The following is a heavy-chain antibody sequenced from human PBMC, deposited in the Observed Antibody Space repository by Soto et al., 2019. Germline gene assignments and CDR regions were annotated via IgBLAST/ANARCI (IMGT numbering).Heavy chain of an antibody. J-gene: IGHJ4*02. Sequence: EVQLLESGGGLVQPGGSLRLSCAASGFTFSSYAMSWVRQAPGKGLEWVSAISGSGGSTYYADSVKGRLTISRDNSKNTLYLQMNSLRAEDTAVYYCAKADGGFGVVIATFDYWGQGTLVTVSS. CDR3: AKADGGFGVVIATFDY. CDR2: ISGSGGST. V-gene: IGHV3-23*01. D-gene: IGHD3-3*01. CDR1: GFTFSSYA.